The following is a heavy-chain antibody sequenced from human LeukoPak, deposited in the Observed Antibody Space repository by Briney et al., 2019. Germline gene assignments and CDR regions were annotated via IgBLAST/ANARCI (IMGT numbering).Heavy chain of an antibody. J-gene: IGHJ4*02. V-gene: IGHV3-48*04. CDR3: AKGGWQSYFDY. CDR2: ISSSGSTI. CDR1: GFTFSSYS. Sequence: GGSLRLSCAASGFTFSSYSMNWVRQAPGKGLEWVSYISSSGSTIYYADSVKGRFTISRDNAKNSLYLQMNSLRAEDTAIYYCAKGGWQSYFDYWGQGTPVTVSS. D-gene: IGHD2-15*01.